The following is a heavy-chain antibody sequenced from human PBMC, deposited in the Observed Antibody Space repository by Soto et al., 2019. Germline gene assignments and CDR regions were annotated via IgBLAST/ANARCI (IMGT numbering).Heavy chain of an antibody. Sequence: GESLKISCKGSGYSFTSYWIGWVRQMPGKGLEWMGIIYPGDSDTRYSPSFQGQVTISADKSISTAYLQWSSLKASDTAMYYCARHGCSSTSCYTHDYCYGIDVSGRGTSDTGS. D-gene: IGHD2-2*02. V-gene: IGHV5-51*01. CDR1: GYSFTSYW. CDR3: ARHGCSSTSCYTHDYCYGIDV. CDR2: IYPGDSDT. J-gene: IGHJ6*02.